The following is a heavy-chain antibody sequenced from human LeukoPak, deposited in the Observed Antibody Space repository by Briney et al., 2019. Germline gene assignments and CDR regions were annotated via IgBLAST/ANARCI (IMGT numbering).Heavy chain of an antibody. D-gene: IGHD3-16*01. J-gene: IGHJ3*02. V-gene: IGHV1-2*02. CDR1: GYTFTGYF. Sequence: GASVKVSCKASGYTFTGYFMHRVRQAPGQGLEWMGWINPNSGGTNYAQKFQGRVTMTRDTSISTAYMELSRLISDDTAIYYCARDLTGWGNDAFDIWGQGTMVTVSS. CDR3: ARDLTGWGNDAFDI. CDR2: INPNSGGT.